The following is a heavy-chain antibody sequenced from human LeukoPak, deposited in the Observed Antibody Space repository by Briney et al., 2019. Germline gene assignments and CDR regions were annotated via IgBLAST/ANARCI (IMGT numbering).Heavy chain of an antibody. Sequence: ASVKVSCKASGYTFTGYYMHWVRQAPRHGLEWMGWINPNSGGTNYAQKFQGRVTMTRDTSISTAYMELSSLRSDDTAMYYCARSYSGFGYALHDYWGQGTLVTVSS. CDR3: ARSYSGFGYALHDY. J-gene: IGHJ4*02. V-gene: IGHV1-2*02. D-gene: IGHD1-26*01. CDR2: INPNSGGT. CDR1: GYTFTGYY.